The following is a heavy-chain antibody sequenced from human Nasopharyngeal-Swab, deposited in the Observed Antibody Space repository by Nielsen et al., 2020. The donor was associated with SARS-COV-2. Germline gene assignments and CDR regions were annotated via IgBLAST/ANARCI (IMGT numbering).Heavy chain of an antibody. CDR1: GASVTSGSYY. Sequence: SETLSLTCTVSGASVTSGSYYWSWIRQPPGKGLEWIGFIYDSGSTEYNAPLKSRVTISVDTSKNQFSLKLSSVTAADTAVYYCARDVGGSSSILGLYYYYYGMDVWGQGTTVTVSS. V-gene: IGHV4-61*01. CDR2: IYDSGST. CDR3: ARDVGGSSSILGLYYYYYGMDV. D-gene: IGHD6-6*01. J-gene: IGHJ6*02.